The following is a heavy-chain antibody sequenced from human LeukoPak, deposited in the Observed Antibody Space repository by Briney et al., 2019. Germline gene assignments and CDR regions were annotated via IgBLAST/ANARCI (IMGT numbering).Heavy chain of an antibody. J-gene: IGHJ4*02. Sequence: GRSLRLSCAASGFTFSSYGMHWVRQAPGKGLEWVAVISYDGSNKYYADSVKGRFTISRDNSKNTLYLQMNSLRVEDTAVYYCAKGKGVGVTTSFDYWGQGILVTVSS. CDR1: GFTFSSYG. CDR3: AKGKGVGVTTSFDY. CDR2: ISYDGSNK. D-gene: IGHD1-26*01. V-gene: IGHV3-30*18.